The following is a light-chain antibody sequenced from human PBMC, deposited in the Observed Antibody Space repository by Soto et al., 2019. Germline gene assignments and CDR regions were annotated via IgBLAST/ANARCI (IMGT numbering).Light chain of an antibody. Sequence: EIVLTQSPGTLSLSPGERATLSCRASQSVRNGYLAWYQQKPGQAPRLLLFGASGRATGIPDRFSVSESGTFFPITSSRLEPEDFAVYCCQQSGGSHTFGGGTKVELK. CDR1: QSVRNGY. J-gene: IGKJ4*01. V-gene: IGKV3-20*01. CDR3: QQSGGSHT. CDR2: GAS.